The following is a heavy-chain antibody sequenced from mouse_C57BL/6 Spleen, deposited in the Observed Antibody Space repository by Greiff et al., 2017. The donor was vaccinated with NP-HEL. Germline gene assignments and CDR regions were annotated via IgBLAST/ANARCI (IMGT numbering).Heavy chain of an antibody. CDR1: GYAFSSYW. CDR2: IYPGDGDT. D-gene: IGHD2-1*01. Sequence: QVQLQQSGAELVKPGASVKISCKASGYAFSSYWMNWVKQRPGKGLEWIGQIYPGDGDTNYNGKFKGKATLTADKTSSTAYMQLSSLTSEDSAVYFCARGGIYYGNYEGFAYWGQGTLVTVSA. V-gene: IGHV1-80*01. J-gene: IGHJ3*01. CDR3: ARGGIYYGNYEGFAY.